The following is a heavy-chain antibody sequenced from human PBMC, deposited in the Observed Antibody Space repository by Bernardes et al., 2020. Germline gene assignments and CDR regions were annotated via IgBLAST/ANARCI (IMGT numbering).Heavy chain of an antibody. V-gene: IGHV3-21*01. CDR1: GFTFRSYS. CDR2: LSRSSSYI. Sequence: GGSLRLSCAASGFTFRSYSMNWVRQAPGKGLEWVSSLSRSSSYIYYADSVKGRFTISRDNAKNSLYLQMNSLRAEDTAVYYCARGYCSSTSCYRTAPYYYYMDVWGKGTTVTVSS. J-gene: IGHJ6*03. CDR3: ARGYCSSTSCYRTAPYYYYMDV. D-gene: IGHD2-2*01.